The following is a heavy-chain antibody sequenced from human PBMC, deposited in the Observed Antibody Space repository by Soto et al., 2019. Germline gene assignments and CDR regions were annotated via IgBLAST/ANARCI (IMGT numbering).Heavy chain of an antibody. CDR3: TRGSSWLQFELDAFDI. CDR1: GFTFGDYA. CDR2: IRSKAYGGTT. D-gene: IGHD5-12*01. Sequence: GGSLRLSCTASGFTFGDYAMSWFRQAPGKGLERVGFIRSKAYGGTTEYAASVKGRFTISGDDSKSIAYLQMNSLKTEDTAVYYCTRGSSWLQFELDAFDIWGQGTMVTVSS. V-gene: IGHV3-49*03. J-gene: IGHJ3*02.